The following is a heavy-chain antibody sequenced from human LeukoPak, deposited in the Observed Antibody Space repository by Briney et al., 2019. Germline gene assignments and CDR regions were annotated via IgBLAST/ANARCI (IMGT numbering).Heavy chain of an antibody. D-gene: IGHD6-13*01. CDR2: ISWNSGSI. J-gene: IGHJ4*02. Sequence: GGSLRLSCAASGFTFDDYAMHWVRQAPGKGLEWVSGISWNSGSIGYADSVKGRFTISRDNAKNSLYLQMNSLRAEDTAVYYCAKDQAAASPYWGQGTLVTVSS. V-gene: IGHV3-9*01. CDR1: GFTFDDYA. CDR3: AKDQAAASPY.